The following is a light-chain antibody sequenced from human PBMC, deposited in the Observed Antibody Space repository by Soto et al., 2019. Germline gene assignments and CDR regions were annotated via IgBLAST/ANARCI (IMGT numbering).Light chain of an antibody. V-gene: IGKV3-11*01. CDR1: QSISIF. Sequence: EVVLTQSPATLSLSPGERATLSCRASQSISIFLAWYQQKPGQAPRLLIYDASNRATGIPARFSGSGSGTDFTLTISSLEPEDFAVYYCQQRGNEFTFGPGTKVDMK. J-gene: IGKJ3*01. CDR2: DAS. CDR3: QQRGNEFT.